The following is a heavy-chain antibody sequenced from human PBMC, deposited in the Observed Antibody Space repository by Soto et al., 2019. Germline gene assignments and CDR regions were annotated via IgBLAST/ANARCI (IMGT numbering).Heavy chain of an antibody. Sequence: QVQLQESGPGLVKPSETLSLTCTVSGGSVSSGRYYWSWGRQPPGKGLEWIGYIYYSGRTSYHSSLKSRVTISVDTSKNQFSLKLSSVTAADTAIYYCARSGAGSGWLGGQGTLVTVSS. J-gene: IGHJ4*02. V-gene: IGHV4-61*01. CDR2: IYYSGRT. D-gene: IGHD6-19*01. CDR1: GGSVSSGRYY. CDR3: ARSGAGSGWL.